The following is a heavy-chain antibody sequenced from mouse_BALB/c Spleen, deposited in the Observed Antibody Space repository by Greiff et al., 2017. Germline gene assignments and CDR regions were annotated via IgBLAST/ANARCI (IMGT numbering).Heavy chain of an antibody. CDR3: ARHYYRYDIYAMDY. V-gene: IGHV5-12-2*01. CDR1: GFTFSSYT. Sequence: EVKLMESGGGLVQPGGSLKLSCAASGFTFSSYTMSWVRQTPEKRLEWVAYISNGGGSTYYPDTVKGRFTISRDNAKNTLYLQMSSLKSEDTAMYYCARHYYRYDIYAMDYWGQGTAVTVSS. D-gene: IGHD2-14*01. J-gene: IGHJ4*01. CDR2: ISNGGGST.